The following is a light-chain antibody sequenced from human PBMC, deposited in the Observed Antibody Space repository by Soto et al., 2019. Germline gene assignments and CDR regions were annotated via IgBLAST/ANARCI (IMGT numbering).Light chain of an antibody. CDR3: CSYAGSSNVV. V-gene: IGLV2-23*02. Sequence: QSVLTQPASVSGSPGQSSTISCTGTSSDVGNYNLVSWYQEHPGKAPKLMMYEVSKRPSGVSNRFSGSKSGNTASLTISGLQAEDEADYYCCSYAGSSNVVFGGGTKLTVL. J-gene: IGLJ2*01. CDR1: SSDVGNYNL. CDR2: EVS.